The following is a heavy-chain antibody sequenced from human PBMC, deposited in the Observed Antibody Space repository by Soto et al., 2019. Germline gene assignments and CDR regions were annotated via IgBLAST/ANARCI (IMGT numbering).Heavy chain of an antibody. J-gene: IGHJ4*02. CDR2: IYPGDSDT. Sequence: GESLKISCKGSGYSFTSYWIGWGRQMPGKGLECMGIIYPGDSDTRYSLSFQGQVTISADKSISTAYLQWCSLKASDTAMYYCARQSVQHYYDSSGYRTHFDHLGQVPLVTVSS. CDR1: GYSFTSYW. D-gene: IGHD3-22*01. CDR3: ARQSVQHYYDSSGYRTHFDH. V-gene: IGHV5-51*01.